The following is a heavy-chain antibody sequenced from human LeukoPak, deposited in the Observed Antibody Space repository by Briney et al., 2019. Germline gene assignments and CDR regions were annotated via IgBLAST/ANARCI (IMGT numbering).Heavy chain of an antibody. CDR2: ISGSGTDI. Sequence: GGSLRLSCAASGFTFSDYYMSWIRQAPGKGLECLSYISGSGTDINYADSVRGRFTISRDNAKNLLYLQMNDLRLEDTAVYYCARTARHLDYWGQGTLVTVSS. CDR1: GFTFSDYY. D-gene: IGHD5-18*01. V-gene: IGHV3-11*04. J-gene: IGHJ4*02. CDR3: ARTARHLDY.